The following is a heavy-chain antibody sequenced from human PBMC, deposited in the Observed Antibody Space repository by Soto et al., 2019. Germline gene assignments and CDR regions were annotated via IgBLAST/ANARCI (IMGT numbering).Heavy chain of an antibody. J-gene: IGHJ4*02. D-gene: IGHD3-22*01. CDR3: ARSSSCPWGIWDYYDSSGYYIL. CDR2: INPSVGST. CDR1: GYTFTIYY. V-gene: IGHV1-46*01. Sequence: AASVKVSCNASGYTFTIYYMHWVRQAPVQGLECMGIINPSVGSTNYSQNFQGRDTMTKDTSTRTVYMELSSLRYAGTAVYYCARSSSCPWGIWDYYDSSGYYILWGQGTLVTVSS.